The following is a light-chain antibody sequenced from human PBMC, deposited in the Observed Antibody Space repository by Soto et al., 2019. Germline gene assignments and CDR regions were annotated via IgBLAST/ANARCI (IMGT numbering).Light chain of an antibody. CDR2: DVT. J-gene: IGLJ1*01. CDR1: SSDVGGHNF. CDR3: SSYTSITTFYV. V-gene: IGLV2-14*03. Sequence: QSALTQPASVSGSPGQSITIPCTGTSSDVGGHNFVSWYQHHPGKAPKLMIYDVTNRPSGVSDRFSGSKSGNTVSLTISGLQAEDEADYFCSSYTSITTFYVFGTGTKVTVL.